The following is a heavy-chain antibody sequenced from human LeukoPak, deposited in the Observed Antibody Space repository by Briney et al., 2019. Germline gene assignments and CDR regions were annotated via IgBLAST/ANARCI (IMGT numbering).Heavy chain of an antibody. J-gene: IGHJ4*02. CDR3: AREAAVAGTVFDY. CDR2: ISSSGSTI. Sequence: GGSLRLSCAASGFTFSDYYMSWIRQARWKGLEWVSYISSSGSTIYYADSVKGRFTISRDNAKNSLYLQMNSLRAEDTAVYYCAREAAVAGTVFDYWGQGTLVTVSS. D-gene: IGHD6-19*01. V-gene: IGHV3-11*01. CDR1: GFTFSDYY.